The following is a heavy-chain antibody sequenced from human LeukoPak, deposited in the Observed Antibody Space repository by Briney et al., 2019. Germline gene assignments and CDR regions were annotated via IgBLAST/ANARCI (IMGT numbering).Heavy chain of an antibody. J-gene: IGHJ4*02. CDR2: ISYDGSSK. Sequence: GGSLRLSCAASGFTFSSYAMHWVRQAPGKGLEWVAVISYDGSSKYYADSVKGRFTISRDNSKNTLYLQMNSLRAEDTAVYYCARDLRHGDWHYFDYWGQGTLVTVSS. CDR1: GFTFSSYA. CDR3: ARDLRHGDWHYFDY. V-gene: IGHV3-30*04. D-gene: IGHD4-17*01.